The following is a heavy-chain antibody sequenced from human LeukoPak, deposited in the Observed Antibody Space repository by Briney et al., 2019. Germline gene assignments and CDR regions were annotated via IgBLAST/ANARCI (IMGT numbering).Heavy chain of an antibody. CDR2: IKQDGSES. CDR1: GFTFSYYW. D-gene: IGHD5-24*01. Sequence: AGGSLRLSCAASGFTFSYYWMIWVRQAPGKGLEWVANIKQDGSESRYADSVRGRFTVSRDNAQTSLYLQMSSLRAEDTALYYCARASNPWLQLTWGQGTLVTVSS. V-gene: IGHV3-7*05. CDR3: ARASNPWLQLT. J-gene: IGHJ5*02.